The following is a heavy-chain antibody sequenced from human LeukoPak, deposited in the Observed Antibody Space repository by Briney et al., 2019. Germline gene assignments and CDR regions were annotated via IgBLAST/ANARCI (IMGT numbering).Heavy chain of an antibody. CDR2: IYYSGST. J-gene: IGHJ4*02. CDR3: ARGNRLRFLEWSPTPKLSYYFDY. V-gene: IGHV4-39*01. Sequence: PSETLSLTCTVSGGSISSSSYYWGWIRQPPGKGLEWIGSIYYSGSTYYNPSLKSRVTISVDTSKNQFSLKLSSVTAADTAVYYCARGNRLRFLEWSPTPKLSYYFDYWGQGTLVTVSS. D-gene: IGHD3-3*01. CDR1: GGSISSSSYY.